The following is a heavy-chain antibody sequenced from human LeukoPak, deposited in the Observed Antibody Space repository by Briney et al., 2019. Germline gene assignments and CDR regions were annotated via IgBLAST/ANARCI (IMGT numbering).Heavy chain of an antibody. Sequence: PGRSLRLSCAASGFTFSSYAMHSVRQAPGKGLEWVAVISYDGSNKYYADAVKGRFTTSRDNSKNTLYLQMNSLRAEDTAVYYCARGGNGYRSGWYVRDFDYWGQGTLVTVSS. V-gene: IGHV3-30*04. CDR1: GFTFSSYA. J-gene: IGHJ4*02. D-gene: IGHD6-19*01. CDR3: ARGGNGYRSGWYVRDFDY. CDR2: ISYDGSNK.